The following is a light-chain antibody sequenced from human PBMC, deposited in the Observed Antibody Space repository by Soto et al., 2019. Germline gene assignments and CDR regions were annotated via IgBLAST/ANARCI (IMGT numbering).Light chain of an antibody. CDR3: PAYDHIDVI. CDR2: HDD. CDR1: SGSIADNY. Sequence: NFMLTQPHSVSESPGKTVTLSCTRSSGSIADNYVQWYQQRPGSAPTTVICHDDQRPSGVPDRCSGSIDTSSNSASLTISGLKTEDEADSYCPAYDHIDVIFGGGTKLTVL. V-gene: IGLV6-57*04. J-gene: IGLJ2*01.